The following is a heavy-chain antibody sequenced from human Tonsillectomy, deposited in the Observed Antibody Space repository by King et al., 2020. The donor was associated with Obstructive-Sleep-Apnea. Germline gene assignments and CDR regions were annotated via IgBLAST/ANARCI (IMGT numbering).Heavy chain of an antibody. Sequence: QLVQSGAEVKKPGESLKISCKGSGYSFTSYWIGWVRQMPGKGLEWMGIIYPGDSDTRYSPSFQGQVTISADKSISTSYLQGSSLKASDTAMYYCARVRSSYCSSSSCRGGAFDIWGQGTMVTVSS. V-gene: IGHV5-51*01. J-gene: IGHJ3*02. CDR1: GYSFTSYW. CDR2: IYPGDSDT. CDR3: ARVRSSYCSSSSCRGGAFDI. D-gene: IGHD2-2*01.